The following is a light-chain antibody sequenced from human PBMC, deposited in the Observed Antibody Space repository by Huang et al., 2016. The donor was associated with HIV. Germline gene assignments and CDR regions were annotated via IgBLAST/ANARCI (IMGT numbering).Light chain of an antibody. CDR3: QQYDKWPGT. CDR1: QRIGVN. Sequence: EVMMTQSPATLSVSLGDKASLSCRASQRIGVNLAWYQQKPGQAPTLLIYGASDRATGSSARFSGGGSGTDFTLTIGSLQSEDSAVYFCQQYDKWPGTFGQGTRLQI. J-gene: IGKJ2*01. CDR2: GAS. V-gene: IGKV3-15*01.